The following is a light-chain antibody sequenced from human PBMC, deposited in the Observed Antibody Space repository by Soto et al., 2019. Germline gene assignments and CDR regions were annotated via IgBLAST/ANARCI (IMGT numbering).Light chain of an antibody. Sequence: QSALTQPASVSGSPGQSITISCTGTSSDVGGYNYVSWYQQYPGKAPKLMIYEVSNRPSGVSNRFSGSKSGNTASLTISGIQAEGEADYYCSSYTSNSTYVFGTGTKLTVL. CDR2: EVS. V-gene: IGLV2-14*01. CDR1: SSDVGGYNY. J-gene: IGLJ1*01. CDR3: SSYTSNSTYV.